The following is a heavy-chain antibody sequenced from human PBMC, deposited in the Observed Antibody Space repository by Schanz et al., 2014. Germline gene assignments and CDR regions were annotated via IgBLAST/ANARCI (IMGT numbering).Heavy chain of an antibody. D-gene: IGHD2-21*01. CDR3: AKGQLLSYYFDY. CDR1: GFIFNDYY. J-gene: IGHJ4*02. CDR2: ISRDGTTS. V-gene: IGHV3-11*01. Sequence: QVQLVQSGGGVVQPGGSLRLSCAASGFIFNDYYMNWIRQAPGKGLEWLSYISRDGTTSYYADSVKGRFTISRDNSKNTLYLQMNSLRAEDTAVYYCAKGQLLSYYFDYWGQGTLVTVSS.